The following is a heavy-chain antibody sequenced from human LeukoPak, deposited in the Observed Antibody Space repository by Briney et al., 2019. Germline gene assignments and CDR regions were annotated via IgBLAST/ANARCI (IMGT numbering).Heavy chain of an antibody. D-gene: IGHD2-2*01. J-gene: IGHJ6*03. V-gene: IGHV4-59*01. CDR3: ARGYCSSTSCYYYYYMDV. CDR2: IYYSGST. Sequence: SETLSLTCTVSGGSISSFYWSWIRQPPGKGLEWMGYIYYSGSTNYNPSLKSRVTISVDTSRNQFSLKLSSVTAADTAVYYCARGYCSSTSCYYYYYMDVWGKGTTVTISS. CDR1: GGSISSFY.